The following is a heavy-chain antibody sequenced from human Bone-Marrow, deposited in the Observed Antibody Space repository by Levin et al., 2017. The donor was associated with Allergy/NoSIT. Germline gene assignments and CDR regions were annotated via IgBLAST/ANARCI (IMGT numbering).Heavy chain of an antibody. CDR1: GFTFSSYA. D-gene: IGHD1-26*01. Sequence: GESLKISCAASGFTFSSYAMHWVRQAPGKGLEWVAVISYDGSNKYYADSVKGRFTISRDNSKNTLYLQMNSLRAEDTAVYYCAREGWELRAFDYWGQGTLVTVSS. CDR2: ISYDGSNK. V-gene: IGHV3-30*04. J-gene: IGHJ4*02. CDR3: AREGWELRAFDY.